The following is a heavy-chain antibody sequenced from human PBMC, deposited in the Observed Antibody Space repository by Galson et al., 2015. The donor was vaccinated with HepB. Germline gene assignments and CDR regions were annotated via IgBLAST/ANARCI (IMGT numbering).Heavy chain of an antibody. Sequence: SLRLSCAASGVSLSTYSMSWVRQAPGKGLEWVSVIYSGGSTYYADSVKGRFTISRDNSKNTLYLQMNSLRAEDTAVYYCARDGTNYDFWSGYYVWGQGTLVTVSS. J-gene: IGHJ4*02. D-gene: IGHD3-3*01. V-gene: IGHV3-66*01. CDR1: GVSLSTYS. CDR3: ARDGTNYDFWSGYYV. CDR2: IYSGGST.